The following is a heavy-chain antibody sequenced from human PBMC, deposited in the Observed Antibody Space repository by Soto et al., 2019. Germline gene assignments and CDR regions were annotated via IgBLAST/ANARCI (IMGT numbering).Heavy chain of an antibody. V-gene: IGHV1-8*02. D-gene: IGHD3-10*01. CDR3: ASMEGYFDY. Sequence: GASVKVSCKASGGTFSSYAISWVRQATGQGLEWMGWMNPNSGNTGYAQKFQGRVTMTRNTSISTAYMELSSLRSEDTAVYYCASMEGYFDYWGQGTLVTVSS. CDR1: GGTFSSYA. J-gene: IGHJ4*02. CDR2: MNPNSGNT.